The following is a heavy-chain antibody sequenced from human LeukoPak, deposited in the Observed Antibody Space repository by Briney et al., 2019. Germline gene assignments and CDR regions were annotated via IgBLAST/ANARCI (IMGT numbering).Heavy chain of an antibody. D-gene: IGHD3-9*01. V-gene: IGHV4-34*01. CDR2: INHSGST. Sequence: SETLSLTCAVYGGSFSGYYWSWIRQPPGKGLEWIGEINHSGSTNYNPSLKSRVTISVDRSKNQFSLKLSSVTAADTAVYYCARGGRYFDWVIDYWGQGTLVTVSS. J-gene: IGHJ4*02. CDR3: ARGGRYFDWVIDY. CDR1: GGSFSGYY.